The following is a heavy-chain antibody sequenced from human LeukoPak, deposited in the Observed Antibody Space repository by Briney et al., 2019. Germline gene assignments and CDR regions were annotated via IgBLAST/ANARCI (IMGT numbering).Heavy chain of an antibody. V-gene: IGHV3-74*01. CDR2: INSDGSST. J-gene: IGHJ3*02. CDR1: GFTFSSYW. Sequence: GGSLRLSCAASGFTFSSYWMHWVRQAPGKGLVWVSRINSDGSSTSYADSVKGRFTISRDNAKNSLYLKMNSLRAEDTAVYYCARVVVEMAYAFDIWGQGTMVTVSS. D-gene: IGHD5-24*01. CDR3: ARVVVEMAYAFDI.